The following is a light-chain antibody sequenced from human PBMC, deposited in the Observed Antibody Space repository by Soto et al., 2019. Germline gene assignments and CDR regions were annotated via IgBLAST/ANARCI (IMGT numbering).Light chain of an antibody. CDR3: QQHAGSPRT. V-gene: IGKV3-20*01. CDR2: GAS. J-gene: IGKJ1*01. CDR1: QSVRSNS. Sequence: EIVLTQSPGTLSLSPGERATLSCRASQSVRSNSLAWFQQKPGQAPRLLIYGASSRATGIPDRFTGSGSGADFTLTITRLEPEDFAVYFCQQHAGSPRTFGQGTEVGIK.